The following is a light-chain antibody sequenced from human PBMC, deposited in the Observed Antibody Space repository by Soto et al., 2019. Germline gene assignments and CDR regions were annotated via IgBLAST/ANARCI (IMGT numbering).Light chain of an antibody. J-gene: IGLJ1*01. CDR2: EVN. CDR3: SSYAGINNLGV. Sequence: QSALTQPPSASGSPGQSVTISCTGTSSDVGGYKYVSWYQQHPGKAPKLMIFEVNKRPSGVPDRFSGSKSGNTASLTVSGLQAEXXADYYCSSYAGINNLGVFGTGTKVTVL. V-gene: IGLV2-8*01. CDR1: SSDVGGYKY.